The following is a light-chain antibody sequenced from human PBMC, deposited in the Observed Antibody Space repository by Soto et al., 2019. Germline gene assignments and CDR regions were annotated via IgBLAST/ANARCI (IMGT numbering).Light chain of an antibody. Sequence: EIVLTQSPDTLSLSPGERATLSCRASQSVRSNLAWYQQKPGQAPGLLIYGASTRATGIPARLSGSGSGTEFTLTISSLQSEDSAVYYCQQYNNWWTFGQGTKVDIK. V-gene: IGKV3-15*01. J-gene: IGKJ1*01. CDR1: QSVRSN. CDR3: QQYNNWWT. CDR2: GAS.